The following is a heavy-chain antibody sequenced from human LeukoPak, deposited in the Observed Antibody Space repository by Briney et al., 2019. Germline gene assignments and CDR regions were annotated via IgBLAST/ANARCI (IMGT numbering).Heavy chain of an antibody. V-gene: IGHV3-74*01. J-gene: IGHJ4*02. CDR2: INSDGSST. D-gene: IGHD3-22*01. Sequence: GGSLRLSCAASGFTFSSYWMHWVRQAPGKGLVWVSRINSDGSSTSYADSVKGRFTISRDNAKNTLYQQMNSLRAEDTAVYYCARASYDSSGYYYVWVSYYFDYWGQGTLVTVSS. CDR3: ARASYDSSGYYYVWVSYYFDY. CDR1: GFTFSSYW.